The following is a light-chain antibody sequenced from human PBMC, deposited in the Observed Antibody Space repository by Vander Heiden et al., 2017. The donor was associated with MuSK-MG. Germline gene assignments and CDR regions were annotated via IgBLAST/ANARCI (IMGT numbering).Light chain of an antibody. CDR3: QQRSNWPPLT. V-gene: IGKV3-11*02. CDR1: QSVNIY. Sequence: EIVLTQSPATLSLAPGERATLSCRASQSVNIYLAWYQQKPGQAPRLLIYDASNRATGIPARFSGSGSGRDFTLTISSLEPEDFAVYYCQQRSNWPPLTFGGGTRVDIK. CDR2: DAS. J-gene: IGKJ4*01.